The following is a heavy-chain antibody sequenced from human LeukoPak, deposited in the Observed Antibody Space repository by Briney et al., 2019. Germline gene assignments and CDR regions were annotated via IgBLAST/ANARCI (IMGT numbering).Heavy chain of an antibody. V-gene: IGHV3-23*01. CDR2: ITGSGSIT. Sequence: QTGGSLRLSYAASGFTFSSQGMSWVRQAPGKGLEWVSAITGSGSITYYSDSVKGRFTISRDNSKNTVYLQLNSLRVEDTAVYYCAKMQGYFDYWGQGTLVTVSS. J-gene: IGHJ4*02. CDR3: AKMQGYFDY. CDR1: GFTFSSQG.